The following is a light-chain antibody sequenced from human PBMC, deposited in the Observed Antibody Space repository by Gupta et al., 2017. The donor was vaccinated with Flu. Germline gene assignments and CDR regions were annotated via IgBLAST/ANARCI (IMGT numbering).Light chain of an antibody. CDR1: QSVSSY. CDR3: QQRSNWPLT. J-gene: IGKJ4*01. V-gene: IGKV3-11*01. CDR2: DAS. Sequence: GERATLSCMASQSVSSYLAWYQQKPGQAPRLRIYDASNRATGIPARVSGSGSGTDFTLTISSLEPEEFAVYYCQQRSNWPLTFGRGTKVEIK.